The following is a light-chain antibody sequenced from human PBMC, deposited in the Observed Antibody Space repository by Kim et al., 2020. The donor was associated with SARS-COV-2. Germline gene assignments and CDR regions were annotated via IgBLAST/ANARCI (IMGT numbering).Light chain of an antibody. V-gene: IGLV3-25*03. Sequence: PGQAARTNSPGDALSKQSAYWYHQKPGQAPVLVIFKDSERPSGIPERFSGASSGTTVTLTISGGQAEDEADYYCQSADNSGTYVVFGGGTKLTVL. CDR2: KDS. J-gene: IGLJ2*01. CDR1: ALSKQS. CDR3: QSADNSGTYVV.